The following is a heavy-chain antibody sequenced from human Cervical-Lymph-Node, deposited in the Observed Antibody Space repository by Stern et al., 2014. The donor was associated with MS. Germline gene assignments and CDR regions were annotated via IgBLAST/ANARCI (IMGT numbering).Heavy chain of an antibody. CDR1: GNIFTNYA. V-gene: IGHV1-3*01. CDR3: ARDTVTSYYRGWYFDL. D-gene: IGHD2-2*01. CDR2: INAGNGNK. Sequence: QVQLVQSGAEVKKPGASVKVACKASGNIFTNYAMHWVRQAPGQRLEWMGWINAGNGNKKYSEQFQGRFTITRDTSANTAYMELSSLRSEDTAIYYCARDTVTSYYRGWYFDLWGRGTLVTVSS. J-gene: IGHJ2*01.